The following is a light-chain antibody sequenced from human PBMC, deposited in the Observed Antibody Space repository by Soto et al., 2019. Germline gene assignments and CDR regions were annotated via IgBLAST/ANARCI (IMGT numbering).Light chain of an antibody. CDR3: QQYQTYST. V-gene: IGKV1-5*03. Sequence: DIQMTQSPSTLSGSVGDRVTITCRASQTISSWLAWYQQKLGKAPKLLIYKASTLKSGVPSRFSGSGSGTEFTLTISSLQPDDFATYFCQQYQTYSTFGQGTRLEI. J-gene: IGKJ5*01. CDR2: KAS. CDR1: QTISSW.